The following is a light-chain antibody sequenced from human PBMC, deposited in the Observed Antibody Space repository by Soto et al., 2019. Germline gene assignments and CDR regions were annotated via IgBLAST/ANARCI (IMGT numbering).Light chain of an antibody. V-gene: IGKV1-6*01. CDR3: LHDYNYPRT. CDR2: AAS. CDR1: QGIRDN. Sequence: AIQMTQSPSSLSASLGDRVSITCRASQGIRDNLGWYQQKPGRAPKLLIYAASSLQSGVPSRFSGSGSGTDFTLTISSLQPEDFATYYCLHDYNYPRTFGQGTKVEIK. J-gene: IGKJ1*01.